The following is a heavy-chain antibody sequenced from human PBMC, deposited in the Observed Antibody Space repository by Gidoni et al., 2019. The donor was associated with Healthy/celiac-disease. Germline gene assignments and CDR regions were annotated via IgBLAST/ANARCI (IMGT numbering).Heavy chain of an antibody. Sequence: QVQLVESGGGLVKPGGSLRLSCAASGFTFSAYYMSWIRQAPGKGLEWVSYISSSGSTIYYADSVKGRFTISRDNAKNSLYLQRNSRRAEDTAVYYCARGSSRRSYYYDSSGYYRWGQGTLVTVSS. J-gene: IGHJ4*02. CDR1: GFTFSAYY. D-gene: IGHD3-22*01. CDR2: ISSSGSTI. CDR3: ARGSSRRSYYYDSSGYYR. V-gene: IGHV3-11*01.